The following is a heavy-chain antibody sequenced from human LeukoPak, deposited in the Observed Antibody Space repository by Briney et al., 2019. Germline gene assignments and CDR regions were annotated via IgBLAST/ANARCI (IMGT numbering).Heavy chain of an antibody. Sequence: GGSLRLSCAASGLTVSSDYMAWVRQAPGKGLEWISVIYGGGATYYADSVQGRFTISRDNAKNSLSLQMNYVRAGDTAIYYCAYTNHLTYWGQGTLVTVSS. CDR1: GLTVSSDY. J-gene: IGHJ4*02. D-gene: IGHD3-16*01. CDR2: IYGGGAT. V-gene: IGHV3-66*01. CDR3: AYTNHLTY.